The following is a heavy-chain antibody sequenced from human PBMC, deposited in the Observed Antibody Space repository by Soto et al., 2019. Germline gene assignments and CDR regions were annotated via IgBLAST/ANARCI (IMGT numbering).Heavy chain of an antibody. CDR2: ISYDGSNK. D-gene: IGHD7-27*01. J-gene: IGHJ6*02. CDR3: AKENLRMVLTVGMDV. CDR1: GFTFSSYG. Sequence: QVQLVESGGGVVQPGRSLRLSCAASGFTFSSYGMHWVRQAPGKGLEWVAVISYDGSNKYYADSVKGRFTISRDNSKNTLYLQMNSLRAEDTAVYYCAKENLRMVLTVGMDVWGQGTTVTVSS. V-gene: IGHV3-30*18.